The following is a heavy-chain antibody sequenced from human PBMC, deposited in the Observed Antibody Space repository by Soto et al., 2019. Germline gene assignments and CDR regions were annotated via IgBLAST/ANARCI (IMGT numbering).Heavy chain of an antibody. D-gene: IGHD3-10*01. CDR3: ARPEGYGSGSYYFDS. CDR2: VYVTGTGT. CDR1: GYPFTTYH. J-gene: IGHJ4*02. Sequence: ASVKVSCKASGYPFTTYHLHWVRQSPGQGLEWMGIVYVTGTGTRSAQKFQGRLTMTRDRSTSTVYMELSSLRSEDTAVYYCARPEGYGSGSYYFDSWGQGTLVTVSS. V-gene: IGHV1-46*01.